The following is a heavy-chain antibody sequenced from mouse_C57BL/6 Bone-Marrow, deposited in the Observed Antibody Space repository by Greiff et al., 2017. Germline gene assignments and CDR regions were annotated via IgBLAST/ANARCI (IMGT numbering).Heavy chain of an antibody. CDR2: IYPRSGNT. D-gene: IGHD1-1*01. CDR1: GYTFTSYG. J-gene: IGHJ3*01. V-gene: IGHV1-81*01. Sequence: QVQLKESGAELARPGASVKLSCKASGYTFTSYGISWVKQRTGQGLEWIGEIYPRSGNTYYNEKFKGKATLTADKSSSTAYMELRSLTSEDSAVYFCARSKYYGRSYWFAYWGQGSLVNVSA. CDR3: ARSKYYGRSYWFAY.